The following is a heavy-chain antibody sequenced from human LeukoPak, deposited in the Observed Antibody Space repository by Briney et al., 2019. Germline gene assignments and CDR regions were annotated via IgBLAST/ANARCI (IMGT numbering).Heavy chain of an antibody. CDR3: AKPPVVAVAGLYFDY. CDR2: IWYDGSNK. J-gene: IGHJ4*02. Sequence: GGSLRLSCAASGFTFSSYGMHWVRQTPGKGLEWVAVIWYDGSNKYYADSVKGRFTISRDNSKNTLYLQMNSLRAEDTAVYYCAKPPVVAVAGLYFDYWGQGTLVTVSS. V-gene: IGHV3-33*06. D-gene: IGHD6-19*01. CDR1: GFTFSSYG.